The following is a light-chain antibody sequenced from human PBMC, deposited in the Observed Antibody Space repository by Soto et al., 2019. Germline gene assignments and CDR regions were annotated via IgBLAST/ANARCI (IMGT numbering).Light chain of an antibody. CDR2: DAS. J-gene: IGKJ4*01. CDR3: QQYKNWLALT. V-gene: IGKV3-15*01. CDR1: QRVSSS. Sequence: EIVMTQSPATLSVSPGERATLSCRASQRVSSSLAWYQQKPGQAPRLLVYDASTSATGVPARFSASGSGTEFTLTISSLQSEDSAVYYCQQYKNWLALTFGGGTKVEIK.